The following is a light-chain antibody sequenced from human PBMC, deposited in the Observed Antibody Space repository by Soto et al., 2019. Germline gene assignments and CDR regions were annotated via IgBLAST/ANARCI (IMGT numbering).Light chain of an antibody. CDR1: QTISTY. CDR3: IQDYNYPLT. CDR2: TAS. J-gene: IGKJ4*01. Sequence: IQMAPSPSSLSASVGARVTISCRASQTISTYLHWYQQKPGKAPNLLIYTASTLQSGVPSRFSGSGSGTDFTLTISSLQPEDFATYYCIQDYNYPLTFGGGTKVDIK. V-gene: IGKV1-6*01.